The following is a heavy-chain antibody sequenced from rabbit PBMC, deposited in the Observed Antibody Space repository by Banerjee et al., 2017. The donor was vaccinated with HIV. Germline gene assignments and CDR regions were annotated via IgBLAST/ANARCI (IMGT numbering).Heavy chain of an antibody. J-gene: IGHJ6*01. CDR1: GFSFSNKYV. CDR3: ARGSSSDAWSSNGMDL. Sequence: QSLEESGGGLVKPEGSLTLSCTASGFSFSNKYVMCWVRQAPGKGLEWIACINTSTGNTVYASWAKGRFTISKTSSTTVTLQMTSLTAADTATYFCARGSSSDAWSSNGMDLWGPGTLVTVS. D-gene: IGHD1-1*01. V-gene: IGHV1S40*01. CDR2: INTSTGNT.